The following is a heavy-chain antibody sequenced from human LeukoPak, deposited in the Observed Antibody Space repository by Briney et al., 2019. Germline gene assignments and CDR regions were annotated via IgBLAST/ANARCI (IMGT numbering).Heavy chain of an antibody. J-gene: IGHJ6*02. D-gene: IGHD6-13*01. CDR3: ARVPRIAAAGTWYYYCGMDV. CDR1: GGSISSSNW. V-gene: IGHV4-4*02. Sequence: SGTLSLTCAVSGGSISSSNWWSWVRQPPGKGLEWIGEIYHSGSTNYNPSLKSRVTISVDKSKNQFSLKLSSVTAADTAVYYCARVPRIAAAGTWYYYCGMDVWGQGTTVTVSS. CDR2: IYHSGST.